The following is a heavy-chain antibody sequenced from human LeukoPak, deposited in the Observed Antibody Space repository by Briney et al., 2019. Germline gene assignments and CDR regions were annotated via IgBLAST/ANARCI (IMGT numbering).Heavy chain of an antibody. CDR3: ARVQAAIDY. CDR2: ISSSGSSI. V-gene: IGHV3-48*04. CDR1: GFTFSSNS. D-gene: IGHD2-2*01. Sequence: GGSLRLSCAASGFTFSSNSMNWVRQAPGKGLEWVSYISSSGSSIYYADSVKGRFTISRDNAKNSLYVQMNSLRAEDTAVYYCARVQAAIDYWGQGTLVTVSS. J-gene: IGHJ4*02.